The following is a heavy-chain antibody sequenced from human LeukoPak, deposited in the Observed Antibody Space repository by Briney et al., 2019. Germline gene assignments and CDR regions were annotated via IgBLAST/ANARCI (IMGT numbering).Heavy chain of an antibody. CDR1: GFTFSSYS. J-gene: IGHJ4*02. CDR2: ISSSSSYI. CDR3: ARLGGEVDIVVVPAALML. Sequence: PGGSLRLSCAASGFTFSSYSMNWVREAPGKGLEWVSSISSSSSYIYYADSVKGRFTISRDNAKNSLYLQMNSLRAEDTAVYYCARLGGEVDIVVVPAALMLWGQGTLVTVSS. D-gene: IGHD2-2*03. V-gene: IGHV3-21*01.